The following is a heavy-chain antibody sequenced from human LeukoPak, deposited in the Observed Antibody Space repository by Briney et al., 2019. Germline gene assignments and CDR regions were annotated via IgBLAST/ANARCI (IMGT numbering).Heavy chain of an antibody. V-gene: IGHV4-34*01. CDR3: ARVSAGYCSSTSCYRAGYYGMDV. CDR2: INHSGST. D-gene: IGHD2-2*01. Sequence: SETLSLTCAVYGGSFSGYYWSWIRQPPGKGLEWIGEINHSGSTNYNPSLKSRVTISVDTSKNQFSLKLSSVTAADTAVYYCARVSAGYCSSTSCYRAGYYGMDVWGQGTTVTVSS. CDR1: GGSFSGYY. J-gene: IGHJ6*02.